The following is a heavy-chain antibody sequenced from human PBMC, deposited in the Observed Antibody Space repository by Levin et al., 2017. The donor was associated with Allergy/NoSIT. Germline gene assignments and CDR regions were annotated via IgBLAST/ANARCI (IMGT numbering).Heavy chain of an antibody. Sequence: GGSLRLSCAASGFTFSRNWMSWVRQAPGKGLEWVANIKQDGSEKYYVDSVKGRFTISRDNAKNSLYLQMNSLRAEDTAVYYCASSETSMIRGPLYYYGMDVWGQGTTVTVSS. CDR3: ASSETSMIRGPLYYYGMDV. J-gene: IGHJ6*02. D-gene: IGHD3-16*01. CDR2: IKQDGSEK. CDR1: GFTFSRNW. V-gene: IGHV3-7*01.